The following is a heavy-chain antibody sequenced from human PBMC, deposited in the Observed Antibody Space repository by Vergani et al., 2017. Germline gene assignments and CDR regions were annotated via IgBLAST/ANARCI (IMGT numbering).Heavy chain of an antibody. CDR1: GGSISSYY. CDR3: AKAQTGYSGSPSDY. J-gene: IGHJ4*02. Sequence: QVQLQESGPGLVKPSETLSLTCTVSGGSISSYYWSWIRQPPGKGLEWIGYIYYSGSTNYNPSLKSRVTISRDNAKNSLYLQMNSLRAEDTALYYCAKAQTGYSGSPSDYWGQGTLVTVSS. V-gene: IGHV4-59*01. CDR2: IYYSGST. D-gene: IGHD1-26*01.